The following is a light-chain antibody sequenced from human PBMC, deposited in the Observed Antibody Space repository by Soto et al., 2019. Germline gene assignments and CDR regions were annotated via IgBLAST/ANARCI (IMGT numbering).Light chain of an antibody. V-gene: IGKV1-9*01. CDR2: SAS. CDR3: QQLNSYPQT. Sequence: IQLTQSPSSLSTSVGDRVTITCQASRGISSYLAWYQQKPGKAPKLLVYSASTLQSGVPSRFSGSGSGPDFTLTIRSLQPEDSATYFCQQLNSYPQTFGQGTRLEIK. J-gene: IGKJ5*01. CDR1: RGISSY.